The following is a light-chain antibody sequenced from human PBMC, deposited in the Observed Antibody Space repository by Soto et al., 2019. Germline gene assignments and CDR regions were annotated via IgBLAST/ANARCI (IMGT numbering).Light chain of an antibody. J-gene: IGLJ1*01. CDR2: GNS. CDR1: SSNIGAGYD. CDR3: QSYDSSLGGSV. Sequence: QLVLTQPPSVSGAPGQRVTISCTGNSSNIGAGYDVHWYQQLPGTAPKLLIYGNSNRPSGVPDRFSGSKSGTSASLAITGLQAEDEADYYCQSYDSSLGGSVFGTGTKVTVL. V-gene: IGLV1-40*01.